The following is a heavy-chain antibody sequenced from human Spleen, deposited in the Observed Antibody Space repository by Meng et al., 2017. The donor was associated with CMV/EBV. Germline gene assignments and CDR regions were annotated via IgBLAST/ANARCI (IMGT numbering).Heavy chain of an antibody. CDR2: IYYSGST. Sequence: SETLSLTCTVSGGSISSYYWSWIRQPPGKGLEWIGYIYYSGSTNYNPSLKSRVTISVDTSKNQFSLKLSSVTAADTAVYYCARRACSSTSCYTNWFDPWGQGTLVTVSS. J-gene: IGHJ5*02. CDR1: GGSISSYY. V-gene: IGHV4-59*01. CDR3: ARRACSSTSCYTNWFDP. D-gene: IGHD2-2*02.